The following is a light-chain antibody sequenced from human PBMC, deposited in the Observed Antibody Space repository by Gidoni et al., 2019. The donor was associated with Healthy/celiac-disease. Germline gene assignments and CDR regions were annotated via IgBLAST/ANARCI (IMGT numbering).Light chain of an antibody. CDR3: QQSYSTPDT. CDR2: AAS. J-gene: IGKJ1*01. Sequence: DIQMTQSPSSLSASVGDRVTITCRASQSFSTYLNWYQQKPGKAPKLLIYAASSLQSGVPSRFSGSGSGTDFTLTISSLQPEDFATYYCQQSYSTPDTFGQXTKVEIK. CDR1: QSFSTY. V-gene: IGKV1-39*01.